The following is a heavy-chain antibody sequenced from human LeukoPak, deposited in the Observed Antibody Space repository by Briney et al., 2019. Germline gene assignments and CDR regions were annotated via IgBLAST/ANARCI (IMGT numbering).Heavy chain of an antibody. CDR2: INPNSGGT. Sequence: ASVKVSCKASGYTFTGYYMHWVRQAPGQGLEWMGWINPNSGGTNYAQKFQGRVTMTRDTSISTAYMELSRLRSDDTAVYYCARGRLALWKVGATGVRYWGQGTLVTVSS. CDR1: GYTFTGYY. V-gene: IGHV1-2*02. J-gene: IGHJ4*02. D-gene: IGHD1-26*01. CDR3: ARGRLALWKVGATGVRY.